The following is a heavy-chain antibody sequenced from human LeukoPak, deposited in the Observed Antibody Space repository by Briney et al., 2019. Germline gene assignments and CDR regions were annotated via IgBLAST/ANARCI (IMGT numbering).Heavy chain of an antibody. J-gene: IGHJ3*01. Sequence: GGSLRLSCAECEFPFRHCAMNWSRQAPGKGLEWVSGIGASGSSTYSGDPVKGRFTISRDNSKTTLFLQMNSLRAEDTAVYYCARGLGTVTDTLDYWGQGTMVTVSS. CDR3: ARGLGTVTDTLDY. V-gene: IGHV3-23*02. D-gene: IGHD1-1*01. CDR2: IGASGSST. CDR1: EFPFRHCA.